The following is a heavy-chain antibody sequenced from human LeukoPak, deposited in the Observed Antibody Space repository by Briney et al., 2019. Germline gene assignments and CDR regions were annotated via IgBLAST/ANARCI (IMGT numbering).Heavy chain of an antibody. CDR1: GGSISSGDYY. CDR3: ARGLVLWFGEFHIFDY. V-gene: IGHV4-30-4*08. Sequence: SRTLSLTCTVSGGSISSGDYYWSWIRQPPGKGLEWIGYIYYSGSTYYNPSLKSRVTISVDTSKNQFSLKLSSVTAADTAVYYCARGLVLWFGEFHIFDYWGQGTVVSVSS. CDR2: IYYSGST. D-gene: IGHD3-10*01. J-gene: IGHJ4*02.